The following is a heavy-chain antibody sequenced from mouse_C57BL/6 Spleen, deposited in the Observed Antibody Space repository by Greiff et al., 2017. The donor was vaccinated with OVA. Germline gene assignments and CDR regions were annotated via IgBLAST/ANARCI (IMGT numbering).Heavy chain of an antibody. CDR2: ISDGGSYT. V-gene: IGHV5-4*01. CDR3: ARDGTGNWYFDV. Sequence: EVQLVESGGGLVKPGGSLKLSCAASGFTFSSYAMSWVRQTPEKRLEWVATISDGGSYTYYPDNVKGRFTISRDNAKNNLYLQMSHLKSEDTAMDYCARDGTGNWYFDVWGTGTTVTVSS. D-gene: IGHD3-3*01. J-gene: IGHJ1*03. CDR1: GFTFSSYA.